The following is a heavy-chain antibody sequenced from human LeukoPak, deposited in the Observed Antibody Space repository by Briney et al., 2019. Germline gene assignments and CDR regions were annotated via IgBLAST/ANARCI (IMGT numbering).Heavy chain of an antibody. Sequence: ASVKVSCKASGYTFTRYAMHWVRQAPGQRLEWMGWINAGNGDTKYSQKFQGRVTITRDTSASTAYMELSSLRAEDTAVYYCARDSGEYYFDYWGQGTLVTVSS. CDR2: INAGNGDT. D-gene: IGHD2-15*01. V-gene: IGHV1-3*01. CDR3: ARDSGEYYFDY. J-gene: IGHJ4*02. CDR1: GYTFTRYA.